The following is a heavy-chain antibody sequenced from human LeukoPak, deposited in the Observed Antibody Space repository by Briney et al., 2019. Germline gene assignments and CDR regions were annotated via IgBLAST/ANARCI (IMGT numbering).Heavy chain of an antibody. CDR2: ISGSGGST. V-gene: IGHV3-23*01. CDR3: AKSNYYGSGSYSEDAYDI. Sequence: GGSLRLSCAASGFTVSSNYMSWVRQAPGKGLEWVSAISGSGGSTYYADSVKGRFTISRDNSKNTLYLQMNSLRAEDTAVYYCAKSNYYGSGSYSEDAYDIWGQGTMVTVSS. D-gene: IGHD3-10*01. CDR1: GFTVSSNY. J-gene: IGHJ3*02.